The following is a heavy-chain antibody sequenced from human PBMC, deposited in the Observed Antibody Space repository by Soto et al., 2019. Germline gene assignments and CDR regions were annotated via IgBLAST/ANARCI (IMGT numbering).Heavy chain of an antibody. CDR2: ISYDGSNK. D-gene: IGHD3-3*01. CDR1: GFTFSSYG. CDR3: AKDVLRFLEWLAFYGMDV. J-gene: IGHJ6*02. Sequence: SGGSLRLSCAASGFTFSSYGMHWVRQAPGKGLEWVAVISYDGSNKYYADSVKGRFTISRDNSKNTLYLQMNSLRAEDTAVYYCAKDVLRFLEWLAFYGMDVWCQGTTVTVSS. V-gene: IGHV3-30*18.